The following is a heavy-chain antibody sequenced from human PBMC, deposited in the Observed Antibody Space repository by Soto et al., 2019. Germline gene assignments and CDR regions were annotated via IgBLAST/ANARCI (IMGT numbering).Heavy chain of an antibody. Sequence: SETLSLTCAVYGGSFSGYYWSWIRQPPGKGLEWIGEINHSGSTNYNPSLKSRVTISVDTSKNQFSLKLSSVTAADTAVYYRARGGVRHCSGGSCYSGVRYFDYRGQGTLVTVSS. D-gene: IGHD2-15*01. CDR1: GGSFSGYY. CDR2: INHSGST. V-gene: IGHV4-34*01. CDR3: ARGGVRHCSGGSCYSGVRYFDY. J-gene: IGHJ4*02.